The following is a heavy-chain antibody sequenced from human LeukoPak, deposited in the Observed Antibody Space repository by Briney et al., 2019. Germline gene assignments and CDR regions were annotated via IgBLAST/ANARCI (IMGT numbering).Heavy chain of an antibody. D-gene: IGHD3-22*01. CDR1: GLTVTNAW. Sequence: PGGSLRLSCAASGLTVTNAWMHWFRQAPGKGLEWVGRIKSRSSGGTTDYAAPVKGRFTISRDDSQNTVNLQMNSLRAEDTAVYYCAKEPTYYYDSSGYPLDYWGQGTLVTVSS. J-gene: IGHJ4*02. CDR2: IKSRSSGGTT. CDR3: AKEPTYYYDSSGYPLDY. V-gene: IGHV3-15*01.